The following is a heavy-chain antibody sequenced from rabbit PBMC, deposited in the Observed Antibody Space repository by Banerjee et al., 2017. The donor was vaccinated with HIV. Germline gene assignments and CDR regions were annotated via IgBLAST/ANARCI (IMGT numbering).Heavy chain of an antibody. CDR3: ARDTSSSFSSYGMDL. J-gene: IGHJ6*01. CDR2: IDTGSSGFT. Sequence: QSLEESGGDLVKPGASLTLTCTASGVSFSSSYYMCWVRQAPGKGLEWIACIDTGSSGFTYFATWAKGRFTISKASSTTVTLHMTRLTAADTATYFCARDTSSSFSSYGMDLWGPGTLVTVS. D-gene: IGHD1-1*01. CDR1: GVSFSSSYY. V-gene: IGHV1S40*01.